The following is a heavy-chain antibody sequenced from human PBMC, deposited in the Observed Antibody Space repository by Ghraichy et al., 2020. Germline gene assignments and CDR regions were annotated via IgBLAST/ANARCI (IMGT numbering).Heavy chain of an antibody. D-gene: IGHD7-27*01. CDR2: INHSGST. V-gene: IGHV4-34*01. Sequence: SETLSLTCAVYGGSFSGYYWSWIRQPPGKGLEWIGEINHSGSTNYNPSLKSRVTISVDTSKNQFSLKLSSVTAADTAVYYCASEGNWGLDYWGQGTLVTVSS. CDR3: ASEGNWGLDY. CDR1: GGSFSGYY. J-gene: IGHJ4*02.